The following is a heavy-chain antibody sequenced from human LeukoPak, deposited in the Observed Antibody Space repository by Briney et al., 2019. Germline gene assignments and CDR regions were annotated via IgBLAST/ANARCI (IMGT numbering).Heavy chain of an antibody. CDR1: GFTFSTYV. D-gene: IGHD3-22*01. Sequence: PGGSLRLSCAASGFTFSTYVMQWVRQAPGKGLEYVSAITGDGGYTYYANSVKGGFTISRDNSKKTLYLQVGSLRADDMAVYYCARVSTNDRRNAFDIWGQGTMVTVSS. J-gene: IGHJ3*02. CDR2: ITGDGGYT. CDR3: ARVSTNDRRNAFDI. V-gene: IGHV3-64*01.